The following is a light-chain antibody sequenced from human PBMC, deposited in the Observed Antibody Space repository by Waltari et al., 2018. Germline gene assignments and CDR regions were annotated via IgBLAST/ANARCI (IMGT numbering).Light chain of an antibody. CDR2: DVD. CDR1: SSDLGGYNF. CDR3: CSYAGAKYTVL. J-gene: IGLJ2*01. Sequence: QSALTQPRSVSGSPGQSVPISCNGTSSDLGGYNFVSWYQHYPGKAPEVIIYDVDKRPSGVPDRFAGSRSGNTASLTVSGLRAEDEADYFCCSYAGAKYTVLFGGGTKLTVL. V-gene: IGLV2-11*01.